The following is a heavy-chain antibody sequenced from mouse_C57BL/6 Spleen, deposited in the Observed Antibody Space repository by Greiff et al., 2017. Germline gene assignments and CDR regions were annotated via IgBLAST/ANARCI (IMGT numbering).Heavy chain of an antibody. CDR2: IWSGGST. CDR1: GFSLTSYG. D-gene: IGHD2-13*01. J-gene: IGHJ4*01. CDR3: ARNDYSLYYYAMDD. V-gene: IGHV2-2*01. Sequence: VQLQQSGPGLVQPSQSLSITCTVTGFSLTSYGEHKVLQSSGNGLEWRGVIWSGGSTNYNAPFISRLSISKHNSKSQVFFKMNSLQADDTAIYYCARNDYSLYYYAMDDWGQGPSVTVSS.